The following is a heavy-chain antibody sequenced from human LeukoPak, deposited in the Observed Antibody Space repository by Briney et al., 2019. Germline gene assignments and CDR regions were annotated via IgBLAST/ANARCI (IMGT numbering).Heavy chain of an antibody. V-gene: IGHV6-1*01. CDR3: ARALVRNQYGLDV. Sequence: SQTLSLTCAISGDSVSGDSATWNWIRQSPSRGLEWLGRTYYRSKWYNDYAIFVKSRIAINPDTSKNQFSLQLNSVTPEDTAIYHCARALVRNQYGLDVWGQGTTVTVSS. CDR2: TYYRSKWYN. J-gene: IGHJ6*02. D-gene: IGHD1-14*01. CDR1: GDSVSGDSAT.